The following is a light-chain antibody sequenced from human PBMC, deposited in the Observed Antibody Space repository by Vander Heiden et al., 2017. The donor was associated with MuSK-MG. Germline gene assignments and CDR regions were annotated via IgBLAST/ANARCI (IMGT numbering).Light chain of an antibody. V-gene: IGLV6-57*01. CDR1: SGSIASNY. J-gene: IGLJ2*01. CDR3: QSYDSSNHRVV. Sequence: NFMLTQPHSVSESPGKTVTISCTRSSGSIASNYVQWYQQRPGSSPTTVIYEYNQRPSGVPDRFSGSIDSSSNSASLTISGLKTEDEADYYCQSYDSSNHRVVFGGGTKLTVL. CDR2: EYN.